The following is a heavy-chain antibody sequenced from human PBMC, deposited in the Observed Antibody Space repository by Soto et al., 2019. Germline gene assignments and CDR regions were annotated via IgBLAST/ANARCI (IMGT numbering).Heavy chain of an antibody. CDR2: IWYDGSNK. CDR1: GFTFSSYG. Sequence: QVQLVESGGGVVQPGRSLRLSCAASGFTFSSYGMHWVRQAPGKGLEWVAVIWYDGSNKYYADSVKGRFTISRDNSKNTLYLQMNSLRAEDTAVYYCARVRGRQLVHFDYWGQGTLVTVSS. CDR3: ARVRGRQLVHFDY. V-gene: IGHV3-33*01. D-gene: IGHD6-6*01. J-gene: IGHJ4*02.